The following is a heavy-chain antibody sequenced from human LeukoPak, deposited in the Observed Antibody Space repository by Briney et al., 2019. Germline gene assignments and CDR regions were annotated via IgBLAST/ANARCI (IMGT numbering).Heavy chain of an antibody. CDR1: GFTFSSYS. CDR2: INHSGNT. D-gene: IGHD5-24*01. J-gene: IGHJ4*02. CDR3: ARVDGDGYNIPDY. Sequence: PGGSLRLSCAASGFTFSSYSMNWVRQPPGKGLEWIGEINHSGNTNYNPSLKSRVTISVDTSKNQFSLKLSSVTAADTAVYYCARVDGDGYNIPDYWSQGTLVTVSS. V-gene: IGHV4-34*01.